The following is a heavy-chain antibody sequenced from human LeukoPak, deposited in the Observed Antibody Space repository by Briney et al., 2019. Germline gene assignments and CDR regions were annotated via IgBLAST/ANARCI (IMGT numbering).Heavy chain of an antibody. CDR2: ISWNSGSI. Sequence: GRSLRLSCAASGFTFDDYAMHWVRQAPGKGLEWVSGISWNSGSIGYADSVKGRFTISRDNAKNSLYLQMNSLRAEDTALYYCAKDISRVVVAATFDYWGQGTLVTVSS. J-gene: IGHJ4*02. V-gene: IGHV3-9*01. D-gene: IGHD2-15*01. CDR1: GFTFDDYA. CDR3: AKDISRVVVAATFDY.